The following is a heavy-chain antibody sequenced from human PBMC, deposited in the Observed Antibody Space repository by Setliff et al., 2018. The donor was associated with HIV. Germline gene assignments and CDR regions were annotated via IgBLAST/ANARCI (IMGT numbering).Heavy chain of an antibody. CDR2: IYHTGST. J-gene: IGHJ5*02. V-gene: IGHV4-38-2*02. CDR1: GYSINSGYSINDNYY. D-gene: IGHD3-10*01. CDR3: ARDYYSSGSYYHWFDP. Sequence: SETLSLTCAVSGYSINSGYSINDNYYWGWIRQSPGKGLEWIGSIYHTGSTHYNPSLTSRVTISVDTSKNQFSLTLRSVTAADTAVYYCARDYYSSGSYYHWFDPWGQGTLVTVSS.